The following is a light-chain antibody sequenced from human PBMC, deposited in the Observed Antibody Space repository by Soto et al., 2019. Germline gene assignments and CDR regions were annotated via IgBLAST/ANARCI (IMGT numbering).Light chain of an antibody. CDR3: SSYTSSSTPWV. CDR2: EVS. CDR1: SSDMGAYNY. V-gene: IGLV2-14*01. J-gene: IGLJ3*02. Sequence: QSVLTQPASVSGSPGQSITISCTGTSSDMGAYNYVSWYQQHPGKAPKLMIFEVSNRPSGISNRFSGSKSGNTASLTISGIQAEDEADYYCSSYTSSSTPWVFGGGTKVTVL.